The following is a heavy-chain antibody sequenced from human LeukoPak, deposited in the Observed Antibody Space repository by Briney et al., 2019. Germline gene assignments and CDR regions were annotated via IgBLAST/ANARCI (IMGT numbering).Heavy chain of an antibody. V-gene: IGHV3-23*01. CDR3: VKRSYHGKGDHPLYF. D-gene: IGHD2-21*01. CDR2: IVGGDDSK. Sequence: GGSLRLSCAACGFTFSSHLMSWVRRAPGKGLEWVSTIVGGDDSKYYPDFVRGRFTFSRDTSKNTLSLQMTSLGAEDTAIYYWVKRSYHGKGDHPLYFWRHGPLFSLSS. CDR1: GFTFSSHL. J-gene: IGHJ4*01.